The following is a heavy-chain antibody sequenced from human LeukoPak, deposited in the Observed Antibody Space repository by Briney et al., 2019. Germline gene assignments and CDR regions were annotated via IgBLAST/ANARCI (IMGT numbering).Heavy chain of an antibody. CDR1: GGSISGYY. Sequence: PSETLSLTCTVSGGSISGYYWSWIRQPPGKGLEWIAYIFYSGSTNYNPSLKSRVTISVDTFKNQFSLKLSSVTAADTAVYYCARTTSNGSADYWGQGTLVTVSS. D-gene: IGHD2-2*01. CDR2: IFYSGST. V-gene: IGHV4-59*01. J-gene: IGHJ4*02. CDR3: ARTTSNGSADY.